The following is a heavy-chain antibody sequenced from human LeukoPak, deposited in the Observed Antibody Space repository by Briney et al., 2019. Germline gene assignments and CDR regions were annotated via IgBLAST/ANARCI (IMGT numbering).Heavy chain of an antibody. V-gene: IGHV3-23*01. CDR2: ISGSGGST. D-gene: IGHD5-24*01. CDR3: AKKRGGDGYTDY. J-gene: IGHJ4*02. Sequence: GGSLRLSCAASGFTFSSYAMSWVRQAPGEGLEWVSGISGSGGSTHYADSVKGRFTISRDNSKNTLYLQMNSLRAEDTAVYYCAKKRGGDGYTDYWGQGTLVTVSS. CDR1: GFTFSSYA.